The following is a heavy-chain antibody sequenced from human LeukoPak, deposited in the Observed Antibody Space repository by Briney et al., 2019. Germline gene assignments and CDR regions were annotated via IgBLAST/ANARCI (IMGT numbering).Heavy chain of an antibody. CDR3: AKETYCSSPTCPRA. Sequence: PGGSLRLSCAASGFTLSNYAMNWVRQAPGKGLEWVSTISTGADGAYYTDSVKGRFTISRDNSKNSLYLQINSLRAEDTAMYYCAKETYCSSPTCPRAWGRGTLVTVSS. J-gene: IGHJ5*02. D-gene: IGHD2-2*01. V-gene: IGHV3-23*01. CDR1: GFTLSNYA. CDR2: ISTGADGA.